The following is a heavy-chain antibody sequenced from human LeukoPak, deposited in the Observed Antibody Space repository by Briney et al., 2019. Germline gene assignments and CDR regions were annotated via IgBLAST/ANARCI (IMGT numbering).Heavy chain of an antibody. CDR2: ISWDGGST. CDR1: GFTFDDYA. CDR3: ARGGYSGYDYPLDYYYYMDV. D-gene: IGHD5-12*01. V-gene: IGHV3-43D*03. Sequence: GGSLRLSCAASGFTFDDYAMHWVRQAPGKGLEWVSLISWDGGSTYYADSVKGRFTISRDNSKNSLYLQMNSLRAEDTALYYCARGGYSGYDYPLDYYYYMDVWGKGTTVTVSS. J-gene: IGHJ6*03.